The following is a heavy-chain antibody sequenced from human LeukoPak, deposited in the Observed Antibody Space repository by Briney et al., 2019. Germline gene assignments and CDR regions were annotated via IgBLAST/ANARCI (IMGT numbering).Heavy chain of an antibody. CDR3: AREHCDGGNCYGWRYLDV. Sequence: PGGSLRLSCAASGFTFSKFDMYWVRQGPGRGLERVSTIGVGGETHYPDSMRGRFIISRENAKNSLYLQMNSLRAGDTAVYYCAREHCDGGNCYGWRYLDVWGKGTTVTVSS. D-gene: IGHD2-15*01. CDR1: GFTFSKFD. V-gene: IGHV3-13*01. J-gene: IGHJ6*03. CDR2: IGVGGET.